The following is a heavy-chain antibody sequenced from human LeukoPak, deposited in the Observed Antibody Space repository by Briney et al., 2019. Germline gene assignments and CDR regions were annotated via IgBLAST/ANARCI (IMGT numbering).Heavy chain of an antibody. J-gene: IGHJ4*02. CDR1: GGSISSYY. CDR3: ARSQPFWGSSWDLDY. V-gene: IGHV4-59*01. Sequence: SETLSLTCTVSGGSISSYYWSWIRQPPGKGLEWIGYIYYSGSTNYNPSLKSRVTISVDTSKNQFSLKLSSVTAADTAVYYCARSQPFWGSSWDLDYWGQGTLVTVSS. CDR2: IYYSGST. D-gene: IGHD6-13*01.